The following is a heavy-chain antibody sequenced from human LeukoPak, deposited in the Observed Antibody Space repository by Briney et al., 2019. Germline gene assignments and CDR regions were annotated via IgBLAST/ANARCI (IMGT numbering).Heavy chain of an antibody. V-gene: IGHV3-23*01. J-gene: IGHJ4*02. D-gene: IGHD3-10*01. CDR3: AKVLYGSGSYYNWYFDY. CDR2: ISGSGGGT. CDR1: GFTFSSSA. Sequence: GGSLRLSCAGSGFTFSSSAMSWVRQAPGKGLEWVSSISGSGGGTYYADSVKGRFTISRDNSKNTLYLQMNSLRAEDTAIYYCAKVLYGSGSYYNWYFDYWGQGTPVTVSS.